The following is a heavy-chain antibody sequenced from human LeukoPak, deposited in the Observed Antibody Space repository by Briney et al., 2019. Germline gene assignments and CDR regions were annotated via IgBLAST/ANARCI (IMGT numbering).Heavy chain of an antibody. Sequence: SETLSLTCTVSGYSISSGYYWGWIRQPPGKGLEWIGRIYTSGSTNYNPSLKSRVTISVDTSKNQFSLKLSSVTAADTTVYYCARDWDILTGYWGLDPWGRGTLVTVSS. D-gene: IGHD3-9*01. V-gene: IGHV4-38-2*02. CDR1: GYSISSGYY. J-gene: IGHJ5*02. CDR2: IYTSGST. CDR3: ARDWDILTGYWGLDP.